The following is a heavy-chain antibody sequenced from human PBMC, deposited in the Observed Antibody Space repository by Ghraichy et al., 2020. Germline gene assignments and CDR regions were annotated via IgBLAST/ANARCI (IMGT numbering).Heavy chain of an antibody. J-gene: IGHJ3*02. V-gene: IGHV3-21*01. CDR1: GFTFSSYS. CDR2: ISSSSSYI. CDR3: ARDYDILTGYYGGGAFDI. Sequence: GESLNISCAASGFTFSSYSMNWVRQAPGKGLEWVSSISSSSSYIYYADSVKGRFTISRDNAKNSLYLQMNSLRAEDTAVYYCARDYDILTGYYGGGAFDIWGQGTMVTVSS. D-gene: IGHD3-9*01.